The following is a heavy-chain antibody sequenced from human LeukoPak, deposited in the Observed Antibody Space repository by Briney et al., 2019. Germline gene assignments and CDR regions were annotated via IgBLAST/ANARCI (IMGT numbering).Heavy chain of an antibody. Sequence: GGSLRLSCAASGFTVSSNYMSWVRQAPGKGLEWVSVIYSGGSTYYADSVKGRFTISRDNSKNTLYLQMNSLRAEDTAVYYCARGPCSSWSDFDYWGQGTLVTVSS. J-gene: IGHJ4*02. CDR1: GFTVSSNY. CDR2: IYSGGST. CDR3: ARGPCSSWSDFDY. D-gene: IGHD6-13*01. V-gene: IGHV3-66*02.